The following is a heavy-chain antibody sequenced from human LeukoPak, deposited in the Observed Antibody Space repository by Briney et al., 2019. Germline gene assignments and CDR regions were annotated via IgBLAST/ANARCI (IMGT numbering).Heavy chain of an antibody. V-gene: IGHV1-2*02. CDR1: GYTFTGYY. CDR3: AKIYYYDSSGYDAFDS. J-gene: IGHJ3*02. CDR2: INPNSGGT. D-gene: IGHD3-22*01. Sequence: ASVKVSCKASGYTFTGYYMHWVRQAPGQGLEWMGWINPNSGGTNYAQKFQGRVTMTRDTSISTAYMELSRLRSDDTAVYYCAKIYYYDSSGYDAFDSWGQGTMVTVSS.